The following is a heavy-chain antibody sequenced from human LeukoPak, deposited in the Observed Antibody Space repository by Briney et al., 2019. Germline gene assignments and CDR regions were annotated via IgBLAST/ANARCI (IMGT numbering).Heavy chain of an antibody. J-gene: IGHJ4*02. V-gene: IGHV1-18*01. CDR2: ISAYNGNT. CDR1: GYTFTSYG. D-gene: IGHD2-2*02. CDR3: ASGTNLAILDY. Sequence: ASVKVSFKASGYTFTSYGISWVRQAPGQGVEWMGWISAYNGNTNYAQKLQGRVTMTTDTSTSTAYMELRSLRSDDTAVYYCASGTNLAILDYWGQGTLVTVSS.